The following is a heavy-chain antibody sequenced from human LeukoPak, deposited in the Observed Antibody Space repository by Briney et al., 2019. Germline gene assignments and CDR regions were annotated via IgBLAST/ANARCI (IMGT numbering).Heavy chain of an antibody. Sequence: SETLSLTCTVSGGSISSSSYYWGWIRQPPGKGLEWIGSIYYSGSTYYNPSLKSRVTISVDTSKNQFSLKLSSVTAADTAVYYCARHVGSGYPPAGWFDPWGLGTLVTVSS. CDR1: GGSISSSSYY. V-gene: IGHV4-39*01. J-gene: IGHJ5*02. CDR3: ARHVGSGYPPAGWFDP. D-gene: IGHD3-22*01. CDR2: IYYSGST.